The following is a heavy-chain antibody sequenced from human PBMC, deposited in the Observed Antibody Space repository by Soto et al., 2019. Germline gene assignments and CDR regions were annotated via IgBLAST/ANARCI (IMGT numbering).Heavy chain of an antibody. CDR3: ARTPTLIVGYYFDY. J-gene: IGHJ4*02. Sequence: ASVKVSCKASGYTFTSYYMHWVRQAPGQGLEWMGIINPSDGSTSYAQKFQDRVIMTRDTSTSTVYMELSSLRSEDTTVYYCARTPTLIVGYYFDYWGQGSLVTVS. CDR2: INPSDGST. CDR1: GYTFTSYY. D-gene: IGHD3-22*01. V-gene: IGHV1-46*01.